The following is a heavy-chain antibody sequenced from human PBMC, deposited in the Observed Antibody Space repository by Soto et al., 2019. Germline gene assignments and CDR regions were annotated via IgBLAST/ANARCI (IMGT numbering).Heavy chain of an antibody. Sequence: EIMSHTCPVADGSISSYYWSWIRQPPGKGLEWIGYIYYSGSTNYNPSLKSRVTISVDTSKNQFSLKLSSVTAADTAVYYCARHADTAMVTDYWGQGTLVTVSS. CDR2: IYYSGST. CDR3: ARHADTAMVTDY. CDR1: DGSISSYY. D-gene: IGHD5-18*01. V-gene: IGHV4-59*08. J-gene: IGHJ4*02.